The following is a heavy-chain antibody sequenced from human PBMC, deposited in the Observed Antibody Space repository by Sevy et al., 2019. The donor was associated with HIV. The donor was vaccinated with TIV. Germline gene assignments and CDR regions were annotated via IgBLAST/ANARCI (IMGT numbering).Heavy chain of an antibody. Sequence: GVSLRLSCAASGFTFSSYAMSWVRQAPGKGLEWVSAISGSGISTYYADSVKGRFTISRDNSKNTLYLQMNNLRAEDTAVFYCAKGIGYSGYETDYWGQGTLVTVSS. CDR3: AKGIGYSGYETDY. J-gene: IGHJ4*02. D-gene: IGHD5-12*01. CDR1: GFTFSSYA. V-gene: IGHV3-23*01. CDR2: ISGSGIST.